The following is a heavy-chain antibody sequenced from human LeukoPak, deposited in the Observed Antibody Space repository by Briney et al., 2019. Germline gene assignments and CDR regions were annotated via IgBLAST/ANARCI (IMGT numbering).Heavy chain of an antibody. V-gene: IGHV3-30-3*01. CDR2: ISYDASNK. J-gene: IGHJ4*02. CDR1: GFTFSSYA. D-gene: IGHD4-23*01. Sequence: GGSLRLSCAASGFTFSSYAMHWVRQAPGKGLEWVAVISYDASNKYCTDSVKGRFTISRDNFKNMLYLQMDSLRVEDTAVYHCAREEYGGVYFDYWGQGTLVTVSS. CDR3: AREEYGGVYFDY.